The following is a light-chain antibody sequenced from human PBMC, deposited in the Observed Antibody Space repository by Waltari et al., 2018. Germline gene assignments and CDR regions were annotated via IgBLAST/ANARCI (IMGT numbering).Light chain of an antibody. J-gene: IGKJ2*01. V-gene: IGKV1-33*01. CDR3: QYFDNLPMIT. CDR1: QDIGGY. CDR2: KTS. Sequence: DIQLTQSPSSLAASVGDRVTLTCRASQDIGGYLNWYQQQPGKAPKLLIYKTSILNTGVPSRFSGGSSRIDYTLTITNLQPEDIATYYCQYFDNLPMITFGPGTKVEIK.